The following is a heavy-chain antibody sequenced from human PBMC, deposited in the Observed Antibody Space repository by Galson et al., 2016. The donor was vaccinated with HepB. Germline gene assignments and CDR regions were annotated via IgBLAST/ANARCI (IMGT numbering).Heavy chain of an antibody. J-gene: IGHJ6*03. D-gene: IGHD6-6*01. V-gene: IGHV3-30-3*01. CDR3: AKAFGPPSARPKATYYMDV. CDR1: GFAFSNYA. CDR2: LSYDGTSK. Sequence: SLRLSCAASGFAFSNYAMEWVRQAPGKGLEWVAILSYDGTSKYYADSVKGRFTISRDSSWNTLYLQMNSLRGEDTANYYCAKAFGPPSARPKATYYMDVWGKGTTVTVSS.